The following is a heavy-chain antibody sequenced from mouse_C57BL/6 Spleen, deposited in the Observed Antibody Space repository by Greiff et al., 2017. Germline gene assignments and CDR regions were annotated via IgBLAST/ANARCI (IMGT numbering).Heavy chain of an antibody. V-gene: IGHV2-5*01. Sequence: VHLVESGPGLVQPSQSLSITCTVSGFSLTSYGVHWVRQSPGKGLEWLGVIWRGGSTDYNAAFMSRLSITKDNSKSPVFFKMNSLQADDTAIYYCAKNTDDGYDPFFAYWGQGTLVTVSA. CDR1: GFSLTSYG. CDR2: IWRGGST. CDR3: AKNTDDGYDPFFAY. J-gene: IGHJ3*01. D-gene: IGHD2-2*01.